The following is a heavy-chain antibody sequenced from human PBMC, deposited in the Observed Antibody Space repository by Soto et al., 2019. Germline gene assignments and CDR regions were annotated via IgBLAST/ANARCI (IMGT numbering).Heavy chain of an antibody. CDR3: ASNTGMYNRMDV. V-gene: IGHV1-69*01. J-gene: IGHJ6*02. CDR2: IIVIFGTA. D-gene: IGHD7-27*01. CDR1: GGTFSSYV. Sequence: QVQLVQSGAEVKKPGSLVKVSCKASGGTFSSYVISCVRQSPGQGVEGMGGIIVIFGTANYAQKFQGRVTITEDESTSTAYMEMSSVSSEDTAVYYCASNTGMYNRMDVWGQGTTVTVSS.